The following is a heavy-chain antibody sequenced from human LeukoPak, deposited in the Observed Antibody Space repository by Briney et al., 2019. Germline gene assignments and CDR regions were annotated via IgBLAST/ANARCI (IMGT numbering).Heavy chain of an antibody. CDR2: IIPIFGTA. J-gene: IGHJ3*02. D-gene: IGHD3-10*01. CDR1: GGTFSSYA. V-gene: IGHV1-69*06. Sequence: ASVKVSCKASGGTFSSYAISGVRQAPGQGLEWMGGIIPIFGTANYAQKFQGRVTITADKSTSTAYMELSSLRSEDTGVYYCARGDYYGSGSYAYAFDIWGQGTMVTVSS. CDR3: ARGDYYGSGSYAYAFDI.